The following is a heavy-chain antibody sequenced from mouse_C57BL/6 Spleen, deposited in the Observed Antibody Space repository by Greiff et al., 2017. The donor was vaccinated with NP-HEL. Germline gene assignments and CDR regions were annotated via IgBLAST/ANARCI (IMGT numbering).Heavy chain of an antibody. J-gene: IGHJ3*01. CDR1: GFSFNTYA. V-gene: IGHV10-1*01. D-gene: IGHD1-1*01. CDR3: VRQGGSSSFAY. Sequence: EVKLQESGGGLVQPKGSLKLSCAASGFSFNTYAMNWVRQAPGKGLEWVARIRSKSNNYATYYADSVKDRFTISRDDSESMLYLQMNNLKTEDTAMYYCVRQGGSSSFAYWGQGTLVTVSA. CDR2: IRSKSNNYAT.